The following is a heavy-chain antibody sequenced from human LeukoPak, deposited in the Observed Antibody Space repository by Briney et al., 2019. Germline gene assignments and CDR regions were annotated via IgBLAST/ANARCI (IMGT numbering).Heavy chain of an antibody. CDR3: ARDGGSSSWVSDS. Sequence: PSETLSLTCSVSGGSMKNYYWNWIRQAAGKGLEWIGRIYVSGFTNYRPSLKSRVTMSVDTSKNQFSLKLSYVTAADTAVYFRARDGGSSSWVSDSWGQGALVTVSS. V-gene: IGHV4-4*07. CDR2: IYVSGFT. CDR1: GGSMKNYY. D-gene: IGHD1-26*01. J-gene: IGHJ4*02.